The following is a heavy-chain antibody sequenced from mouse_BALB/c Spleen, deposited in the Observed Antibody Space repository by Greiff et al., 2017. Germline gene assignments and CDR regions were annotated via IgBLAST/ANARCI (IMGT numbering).Heavy chain of an antibody. J-gene: IGHJ4*01. CDR1: GFTFNTYA. Sequence: EVKLMESGGGLVQPKGSLKLSCAASGFTFNTYAMNWVRQAPGKGLEWVARIRSKSNNYATYYADSVKDRFTISRDDSQSMLYLQMNNLKTEDTAMYYCVRRGYYYGSSYYYAMDYWGQGTSVTVSS. V-gene: IGHV10-1*02. CDR3: VRRGYYYGSSYYYAMDY. CDR2: IRSKSNNYAT. D-gene: IGHD1-1*01.